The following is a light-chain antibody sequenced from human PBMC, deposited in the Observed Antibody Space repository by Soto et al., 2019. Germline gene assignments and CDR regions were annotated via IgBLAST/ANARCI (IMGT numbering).Light chain of an antibody. CDR3: QCYDSSLGRWV. V-gene: IGLV1-40*01. CDR1: SSNIGAGYI. Sequence: QSVLTQPPSVSGAPGQRVTISCSGSSSNIGAGYIVHWYQQLPGTAPKLLFYGNSNRPAGVPDLFSGSKSGTSASLAITGRQAEDEADYYCQCYDSSLGRWVFGGGTKLTVL. J-gene: IGLJ3*02. CDR2: GNS.